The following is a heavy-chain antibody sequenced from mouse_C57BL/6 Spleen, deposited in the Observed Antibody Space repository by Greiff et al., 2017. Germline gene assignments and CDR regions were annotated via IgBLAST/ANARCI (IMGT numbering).Heavy chain of an antibody. CDR1: GYAFSSSW. V-gene: IGHV1-82*01. CDR2: IYPGDGDT. J-gene: IGHJ2*01. Sequence: QVQLQQSGPELVKPGASVKISCKASGYAFSSSWMNWVKQRPGKGLEWIGRIYPGDGDTNYNGKFKGKATLTADKSSSTAYMQRSSLTSEDSAVYFCATPTRHYYGSSYDYFDYWGQGTTLTVSS. CDR3: ATPTRHYYGSSYDYFDY. D-gene: IGHD1-1*01.